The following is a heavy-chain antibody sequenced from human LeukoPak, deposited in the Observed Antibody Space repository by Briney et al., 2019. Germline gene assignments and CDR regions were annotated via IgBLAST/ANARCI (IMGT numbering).Heavy chain of an antibody. Sequence: GGSLRLSCAASGFTFSSYSMNWVRQAPGKGLEWVSSISSSSSYIYYADSVKGRFTISRDNAKNSLYLQMNSLRAEDTAVYYCARHKWDCSSTSCSPNDAFDIWGQGTMVTVSS. CDR1: GFTFSSYS. CDR3: ARHKWDCSSTSCSPNDAFDI. D-gene: IGHD2-2*01. V-gene: IGHV3-21*01. CDR2: ISSSSSYI. J-gene: IGHJ3*02.